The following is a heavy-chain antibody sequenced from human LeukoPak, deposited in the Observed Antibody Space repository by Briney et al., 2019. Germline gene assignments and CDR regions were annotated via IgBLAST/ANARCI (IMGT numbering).Heavy chain of an antibody. V-gene: IGHV3-7*01. D-gene: IGHD1-26*01. CDR3: ASEGVGATFDY. Sequence: GGSLRFSCAASGFTFSSYWMSWVRQAPGKGLEWVANIKQDGSEKYYVDSVEGRFTISRDNAKNSLYLQMNSLRAEDTAVYYCASEGVGATFDYWGQGTLVTVSS. J-gene: IGHJ4*02. CDR1: GFTFSSYW. CDR2: IKQDGSEK.